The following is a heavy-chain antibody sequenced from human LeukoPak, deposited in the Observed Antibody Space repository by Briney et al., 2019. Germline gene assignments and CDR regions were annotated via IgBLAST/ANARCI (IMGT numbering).Heavy chain of an antibody. J-gene: IGHJ6*02. Sequence: GGSLRLSCAASGFTFSSYSMNWVRQAPGKGLEWVSSISSSSYIYYADSVKGRFTISRDNAKNSLYLQMNSLRAEDTAVYYCARDFYSSGWYYGMDVWGQGTTVTVSS. CDR3: ARDFYSSGWYYGMDV. CDR1: GFTFSSYS. D-gene: IGHD6-19*01. CDR2: ISSSSYI. V-gene: IGHV3-21*01.